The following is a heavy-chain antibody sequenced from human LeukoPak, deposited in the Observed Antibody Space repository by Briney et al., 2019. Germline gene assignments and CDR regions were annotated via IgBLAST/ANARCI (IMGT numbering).Heavy chain of an antibody. CDR2: INPNSGGT. Sequence: ASVKVSCKASGYTFTGYYMHWVRQAPGQGLEWMGWINPNSGGTNYAQKFQGRVTMTRDTSISTAYMELGRLRSDDTAVYYCARELNEIAPLYYYYYGMDVWGQGTTVTVSS. CDR3: ARELNEIAPLYYYYYGMDV. D-gene: IGHD2-8*01. V-gene: IGHV1-2*02. J-gene: IGHJ6*02. CDR1: GYTFTGYY.